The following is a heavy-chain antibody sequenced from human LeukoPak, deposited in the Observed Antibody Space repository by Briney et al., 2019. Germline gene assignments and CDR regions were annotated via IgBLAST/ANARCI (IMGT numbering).Heavy chain of an antibody. CDR2: IIPIFGTA. V-gene: IGHV1-69*13. Sequence: ASVKVSCKASGGTFSSYAISWVRQAPGQGLEWMGGIIPIFGTANYAQKFQGRVTITADESTSTAYMELSSLRSEDTAVYYCARGSITMVRGEGTYYYMDVWGKGTTVTVSS. D-gene: IGHD3-10*01. J-gene: IGHJ6*03. CDR1: GGTFSSYA. CDR3: ARGSITMVRGEGTYYYMDV.